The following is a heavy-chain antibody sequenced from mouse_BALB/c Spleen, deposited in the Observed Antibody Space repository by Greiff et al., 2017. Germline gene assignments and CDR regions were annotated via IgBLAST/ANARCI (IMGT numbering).Heavy chain of an antibody. V-gene: IGHV5-9-3*01. Sequence: EVQLVESGGGLVKTGGSLKLSCAASGFTFSSYAMSWVRQTPEKRLEWVATISSGGSYTYYPDSVKGRFTISRDNAKNTLYLQMSSLRSEDTAMYYCARRGPITTAYYFDYWGQGTTLTVSS. CDR3: ARRGPITTAYYFDY. CDR2: ISSGGSYT. J-gene: IGHJ2*01. D-gene: IGHD1-2*01. CDR1: GFTFSSYA.